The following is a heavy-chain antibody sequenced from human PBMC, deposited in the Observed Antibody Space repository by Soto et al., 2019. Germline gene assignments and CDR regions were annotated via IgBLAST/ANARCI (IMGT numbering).Heavy chain of an antibody. J-gene: IGHJ4*02. CDR3: ARGHGRFAH. V-gene: IGHV4-34*01. CDR1: GGSFTGYY. Sequence: QLQLHQSGAGLLKPSETLSLTCDVSGGSFTGYYWAWIRQPPGKGLEWIGEINHSGFTNYNPSLTGRVTISLDTSRSQFSLKLDSLTAAETAFYFCARGHGRFAHWGQGTLVTVSS. CDR2: INHSGFT.